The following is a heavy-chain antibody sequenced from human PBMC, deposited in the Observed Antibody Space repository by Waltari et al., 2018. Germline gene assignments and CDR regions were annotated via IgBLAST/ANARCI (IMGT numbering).Heavy chain of an antibody. CDR3: ASNTGSMTNAFDI. J-gene: IGHJ3*02. CDR1: GGTFRSYA. V-gene: IGHV1-69*01. Sequence: QVKLVQSGAEVKKPGSSVQVSCKASGGTFRSYALPWVRQAPGQGLEWMGGIIPIFGTANYAQKFQGRVTITADESTSTAYMELSSLRSEDTAVYYCASNTGSMTNAFDIWGQGTMVTVSS. CDR2: IIPIFGTA. D-gene: IGHD2-8*02.